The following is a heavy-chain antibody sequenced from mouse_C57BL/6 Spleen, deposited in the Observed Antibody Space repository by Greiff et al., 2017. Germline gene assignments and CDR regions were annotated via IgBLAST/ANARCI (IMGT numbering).Heavy chain of an antibody. CDR1: GFTFSSYT. Sequence: EVKLQESGGGLVKPGGSLKLSCAASGFTFSSYTMSWVRQTPEKRLEWVATISGGGGNTYYPDSVKGRFTISRDNAKNTLYLQMSSLRSEDTALYYCARQGDYEWYFDVWGTGTTVTVSS. J-gene: IGHJ1*03. CDR3: ARQGDYEWYFDV. CDR2: ISGGGGNT. D-gene: IGHD2-4*01. V-gene: IGHV5-9*01.